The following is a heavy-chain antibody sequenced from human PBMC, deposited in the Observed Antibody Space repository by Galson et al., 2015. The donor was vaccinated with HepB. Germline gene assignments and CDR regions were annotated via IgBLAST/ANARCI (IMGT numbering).Heavy chain of an antibody. D-gene: IGHD7-27*01. V-gene: IGHV3-7*01. CDR2: IKQDGNEK. J-gene: IGHJ4*02. CDR3: ARTGDAY. CDR1: GFTFSIYW. Sequence: SLRLSCAASGFTFSIYWMTWVRQAPGKGLEWVANIKQDGNEKYYVDSVKGRFTISRDNAKKLLYLQMNSLRAEDTAVYYCARTGDAYWRQGKLVSVSS.